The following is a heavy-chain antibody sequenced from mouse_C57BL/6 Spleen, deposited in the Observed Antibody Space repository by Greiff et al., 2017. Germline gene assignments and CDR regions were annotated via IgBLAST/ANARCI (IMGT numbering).Heavy chain of an antibody. J-gene: IGHJ2*01. CDR2: INPYNGGT. CDR3: ARNYYGSSYHFDY. Sequence: EVQVVESGPVLVKPGASVKMSCKASGYTFTDYYMNWVKQSHGKSLEWIGVINPYNGGTSYNQKFKGKATLTVDKSSSTAYMELNSLTSEDSAVYYCARNYYGSSYHFDYWGQGTTLTVSS. D-gene: IGHD1-1*01. V-gene: IGHV1-19*01. CDR1: GYTFTDYY.